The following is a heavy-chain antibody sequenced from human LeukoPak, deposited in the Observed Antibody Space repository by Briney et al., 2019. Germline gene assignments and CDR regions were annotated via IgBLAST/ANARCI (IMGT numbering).Heavy chain of an antibody. Sequence: GGSLRLSCAPSGFTFSSFGMNWVRQAPGKGLGWVSSISMSSSYIYYADSVKGRFTISRDNAKNSLYLQMNSLRAEDTAVYYCARDRVSMVRGVTALDYWGQGTLVTVSS. D-gene: IGHD3-10*01. V-gene: IGHV3-21*01. CDR3: ARDRVSMVRGVTALDY. J-gene: IGHJ4*02. CDR1: GFTFSSFG. CDR2: ISMSSSYI.